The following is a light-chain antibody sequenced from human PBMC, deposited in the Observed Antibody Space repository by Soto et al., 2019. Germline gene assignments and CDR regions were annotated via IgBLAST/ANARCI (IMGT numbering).Light chain of an antibody. CDR2: STS. CDR3: AAWDDSLNGLYV. V-gene: IGLV1-44*01. CDR1: SPNIGSNS. J-gene: IGLJ1*01. Sequence: VLTQPPAASGTPGQRVTIPCSRSSPNIGSNSVNWYQQLPGTAPKLLVYSTSQRPSGVPDRFSGSKSGTSASLAISALQSEDEADYFCAAWDDSLNGLYVFGTGTKVTVL.